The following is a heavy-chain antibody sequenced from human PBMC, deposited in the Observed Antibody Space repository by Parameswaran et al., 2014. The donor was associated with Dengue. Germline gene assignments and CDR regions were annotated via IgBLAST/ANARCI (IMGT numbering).Heavy chain of an antibody. CDR3: ARAPYIMVYYYFDY. Sequence: WIRQPPGKGLEWIGSIYYSGSTYYNPSLKSRVTISVGTSKNQFSLKLSSVTAADTAVYYCARAPYIMVYYYFDYWGQGTLVTVSS. D-gene: IGHD2-8*01. CDR2: IYYSGST. V-gene: IGHV4-39*07. J-gene: IGHJ4*02.